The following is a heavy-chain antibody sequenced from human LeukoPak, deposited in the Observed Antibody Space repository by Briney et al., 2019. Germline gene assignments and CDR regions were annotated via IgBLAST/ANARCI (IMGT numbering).Heavy chain of an antibody. J-gene: IGHJ6*02. D-gene: IGHD2-15*01. CDR1: GFTFSSYG. CDR2: IWYDGSNK. V-gene: IGHV3-33*01. CDR3: ARGPRYCSGGSCYYYGMDV. Sequence: GRSLRLSCAASGFTFSSYGMHWVRQAPGKGLEWVAVIWYDGSNKYYADSVKGRFTISRDNSKNMLYLQMNSLRAEDTAVYYCARGPRYCSGGSCYYYGMDVWGQGTTVTVSS.